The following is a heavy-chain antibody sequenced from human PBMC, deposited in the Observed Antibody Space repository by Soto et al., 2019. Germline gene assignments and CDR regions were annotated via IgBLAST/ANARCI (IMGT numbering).Heavy chain of an antibody. CDR1: GGSISSYY. J-gene: IGHJ4*02. V-gene: IGHV4-59*01. Sequence: GPGPAKASETLSLTCTVSGGSISSYYWSWIRQPPGRGLEWIGYIYYSGSTNYNPSLKSRVTISVDTSKNQFSLKLSSVTAADTAVYYCAREGAYYYDSSGYYYFDYWGQGTLVTVSS. CDR2: IYYSGST. D-gene: IGHD3-22*01. CDR3: AREGAYYYDSSGYYYFDY.